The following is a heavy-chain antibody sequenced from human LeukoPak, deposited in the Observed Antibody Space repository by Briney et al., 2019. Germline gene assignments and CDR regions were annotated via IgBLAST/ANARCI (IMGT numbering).Heavy chain of an antibody. CDR2: IYHSGST. CDR1: GGSISSGGYS. Sequence: SETLSLTCAVSGGSISSGGYSWSWIRQPPGKGLEWIGYIYHSGSTYYNPSLKSRVTISVDRSKNQFSLKLSSVTAADTAVYYCARDRRGGGSYPYYFDYWGQGTLVTVSS. D-gene: IGHD1-26*01. CDR3: ARDRRGGGSYPYYFDY. V-gene: IGHV4-30-2*01. J-gene: IGHJ4*02.